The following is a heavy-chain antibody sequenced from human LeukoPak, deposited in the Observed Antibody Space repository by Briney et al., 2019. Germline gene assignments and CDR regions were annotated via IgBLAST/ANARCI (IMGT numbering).Heavy chain of an antibody. D-gene: IGHD4-17*01. Sequence: PGGSLRLSCAASGFTFSSYAMHWVRQAPGKGLEWVAVISYDGSNKYYADSVKGRFTISRDNSKNTLYLQINSLRAEDTAVYYCARPRGIYGDFLVYWGQGTLVTVSS. CDR2: ISYDGSNK. V-gene: IGHV3-30-3*01. J-gene: IGHJ4*02. CDR1: GFTFSSYA. CDR3: ARPRGIYGDFLVY.